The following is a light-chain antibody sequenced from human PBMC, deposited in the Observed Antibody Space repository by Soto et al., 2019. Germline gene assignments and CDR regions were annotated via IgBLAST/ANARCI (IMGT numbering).Light chain of an antibody. Sequence: DIQMTQSPSTLSASVGDRVTITCRASQSISSWLAWYQQKPGKAPKLLIYRASNLQSGVASRFSGSGSGTGFTLTIRSLQPDDFATYYCQRYVGYSLSFGQGTKLEIK. CDR1: QSISSW. J-gene: IGKJ2*01. V-gene: IGKV1-5*03. CDR3: QRYVGYSLS. CDR2: RAS.